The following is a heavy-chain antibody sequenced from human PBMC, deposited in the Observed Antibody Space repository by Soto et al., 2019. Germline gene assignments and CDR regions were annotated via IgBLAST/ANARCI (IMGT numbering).Heavy chain of an antibody. D-gene: IGHD3-22*01. CDR2: INAGNGNT. J-gene: IGHJ6*02. V-gene: IGHV1-3*01. Sequence: GASVKVSCKASGYTFTSYAMHWVRQAPGQRLEWMGWINAGNGNTKYSQKFQGRVTITRDTSASTAYMELSSLRSEDTAVYYCARDVSSSGTDPYYYYGMDVWGQGTTVTVSS. CDR3: ARDVSSSGTDPYYYYGMDV. CDR1: GYTFTSYA.